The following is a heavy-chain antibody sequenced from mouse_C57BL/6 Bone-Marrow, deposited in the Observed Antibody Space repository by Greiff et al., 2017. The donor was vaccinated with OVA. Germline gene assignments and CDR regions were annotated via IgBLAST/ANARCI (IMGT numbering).Heavy chain of an antibody. CDR1: GFNIKDDY. V-gene: IGHV14-4*01. J-gene: IGHJ2*01. Sequence: EVQLQQSGAELVRPGASVKLSCTASGFNIKDDYMHWVKQRPEQGLEWIGWIDPENGDTEYASKFQGKATITADTSSNTAYLQLSRLTSEDTAVYYCTTVTTVVVGGQGTTLTVSS. D-gene: IGHD1-1*01. CDR2: IDPENGDT. CDR3: TTVTTVVV.